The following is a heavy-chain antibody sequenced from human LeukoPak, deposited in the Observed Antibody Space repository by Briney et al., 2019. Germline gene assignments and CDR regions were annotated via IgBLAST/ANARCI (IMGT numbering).Heavy chain of an antibody. CDR2: IRYDGSNK. J-gene: IGHJ4*02. Sequence: AGGSLRLSCAASGFTFSSYGMHWVRQAPGKGLEWVAFIRYDGSNKYYADSVKGRFTISRDNSKNTLYLQMNSLRAEDTAVYYCAKDPLAVTTRFDYWGQGTLVTVSS. CDR1: GFTFSSYG. CDR3: AKDPLAVTTRFDY. V-gene: IGHV3-30*02. D-gene: IGHD2-21*02.